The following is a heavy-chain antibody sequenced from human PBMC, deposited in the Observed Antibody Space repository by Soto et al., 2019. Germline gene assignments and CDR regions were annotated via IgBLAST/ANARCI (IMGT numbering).Heavy chain of an antibody. CDR1: GFTFSSYA. D-gene: IGHD5-12*01. J-gene: IGHJ4*02. V-gene: IGHV3-64*01. Sequence: GGSLRLSCAASGFTFSSYAMHWVRQAPGKGLEYVSVINSNGGSTYYANSVKGRFTISRDNSKNTLYLQMGSLRAEDMAVYYCARTSGYAFDYWGQGTLVTVSS. CDR3: ARTSGYAFDY. CDR2: INSNGGST.